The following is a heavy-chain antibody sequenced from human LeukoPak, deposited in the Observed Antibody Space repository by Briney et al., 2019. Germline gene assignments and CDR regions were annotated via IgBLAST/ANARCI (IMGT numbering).Heavy chain of an antibody. CDR1: GFTFTSSA. J-gene: IGHJ4*02. V-gene: IGHV1-58*01. Sequence: SVKVSCKASGFTFTSSAVQWVRPAGGQRIEWKGWILVGSGITNYAQKFQERVTITRDMSTSTAYMELSSLRSEDTAVYYCAAITCSGGSCYYHYWGQGTLVTVSS. D-gene: IGHD2-15*01. CDR3: AAITCSGGSCYYHY. CDR2: ILVGSGIT.